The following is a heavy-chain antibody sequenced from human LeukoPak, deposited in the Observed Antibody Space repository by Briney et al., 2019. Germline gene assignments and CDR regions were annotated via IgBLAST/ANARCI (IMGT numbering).Heavy chain of an antibody. CDR3: AKDLAGYSYGWDAFDI. V-gene: IGHV3-23*01. D-gene: IGHD5-18*01. CDR1: GFTFSSYA. Sequence: GGSLRLSCAASGFTFSSYAMSWVRQAPGKGLEWVSAISGSGGSTYYADSVKGRFTISRDNSKNTLYLQMNSLRAEDTAVYYCAKDLAGYSYGWDAFDIWGQGTMVTVSS. CDR2: ISGSGGST. J-gene: IGHJ3*02.